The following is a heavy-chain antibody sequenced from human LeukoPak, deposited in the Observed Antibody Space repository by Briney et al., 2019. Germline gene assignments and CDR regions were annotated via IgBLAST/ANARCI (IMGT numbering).Heavy chain of an antibody. V-gene: IGHV3-48*01. CDR2: ISSSSNIR. CDR3: ARGAQWPY. Sequence: PGGSLRLSCAASGFTFSSYGMNWVRQAPGKGLEWVSYISSSSNIRNYADSVKGRFTTSRDNAKNSLYLQMNSLRAEDTAVYYCARGAQWPYWGQGTLVTVSS. CDR1: GFTFSSYG. J-gene: IGHJ4*02. D-gene: IGHD6-19*01.